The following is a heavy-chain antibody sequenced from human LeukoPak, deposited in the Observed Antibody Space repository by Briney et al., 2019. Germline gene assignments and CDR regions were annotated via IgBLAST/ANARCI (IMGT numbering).Heavy chain of an antibody. D-gene: IGHD3-22*01. Sequence: SETLSLTCTVSGGSISGYYLSWIRQPPGKGLEWIGYISYTGSTKYNPSLESRVTISVDTSKKQSALNLSSVTAADTAVYYCAREGDYDSGGYSTFDSWGQGTLVTVSS. V-gene: IGHV4-59*01. CDR1: GGSISGYY. J-gene: IGHJ4*02. CDR3: AREGDYDSGGYSTFDS. CDR2: ISYTGST.